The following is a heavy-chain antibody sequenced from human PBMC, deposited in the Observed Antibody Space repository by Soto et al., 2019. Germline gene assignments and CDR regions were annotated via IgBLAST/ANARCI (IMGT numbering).Heavy chain of an antibody. D-gene: IGHD1-26*01. V-gene: IGHV1-18*01. CDR3: ARDDRSGRGPTDFDY. CDR1: GYTFTSYG. CDR2: ISAYNGNT. Sequence: ASVKVSCKASGYTFTSYGISWVRQAPGQGLEWMGWISAYNGNTNYAQNLQGRVTMTTDTSTSTAYMELRSLRSDDTAVYYCARDDRSGRGPTDFDYWGQGTLVTVS. J-gene: IGHJ4*02.